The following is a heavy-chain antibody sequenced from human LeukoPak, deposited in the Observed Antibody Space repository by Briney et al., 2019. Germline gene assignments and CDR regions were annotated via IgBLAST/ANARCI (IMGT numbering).Heavy chain of an antibody. CDR1: GFTFSSYE. J-gene: IGHJ4*02. Sequence: GRSLRLSCAASGFTFSSYEMNWVRQAPGKGLEWVSYISSSGSTIYYADSVKGRFTISRDNSKNTLYLQMNSLRAEDTAVYYCARSFYDILTGLASFDYWGQGTLVTVSS. CDR2: ISSSGSTI. D-gene: IGHD3-9*01. CDR3: ARSFYDILTGLASFDY. V-gene: IGHV3-48*03.